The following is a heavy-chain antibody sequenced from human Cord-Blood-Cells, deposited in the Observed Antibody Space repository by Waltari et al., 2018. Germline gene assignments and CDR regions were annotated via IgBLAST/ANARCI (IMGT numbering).Heavy chain of an antibody. J-gene: IGHJ6*02. V-gene: IGHV1-8*01. CDR2: MNPHSGNT. CDR3: AREYSWELLRVYYYYGMDV. Sequence: QVQLVQSGAEVKKPGASVKVSCKASGYTFTSYDITWVRQATGHGLGWMGWMNPHSGNTGYAQKFQGRVTMTRNTSISTAYMELSSLISEDTAVYYWAREYSWELLRVYYYYGMDVWGQGTTVTVSS. D-gene: IGHD1-26*01. CDR1: GYTFTSYD.